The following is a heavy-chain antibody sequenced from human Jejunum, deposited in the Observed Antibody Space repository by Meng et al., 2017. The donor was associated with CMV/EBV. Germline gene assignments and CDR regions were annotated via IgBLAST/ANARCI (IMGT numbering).Heavy chain of an antibody. CDR2: TTTAGTST. D-gene: IGHD4-17*01. Sequence: SLKISCAASELTFTNYWMHWVRQAPGKGLVWVSGTTTAGTSTYYADSVKGRFTISRDNAKNTLYLQMNSLRAEDTAVYYCATVFDYWGQGTLVTVSS. J-gene: IGHJ4*02. V-gene: IGHV3-74*01. CDR3: ATVFDY. CDR1: ELTFTNYW.